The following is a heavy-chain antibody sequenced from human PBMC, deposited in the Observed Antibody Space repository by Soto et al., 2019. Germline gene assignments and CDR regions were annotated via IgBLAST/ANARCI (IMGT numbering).Heavy chain of an antibody. CDR2: IYNGGST. V-gene: IGHV4-59*01. J-gene: IGHJ4*02. CDR1: GGSISNYD. CDR3: ARGKRSSSFLVRMYFDY. Sequence: QVQLQESGPGLVKPSETLSLTCTVSGGSISNYDWSWIRQPPGKGLEWIGYIYNGGSTNYKPSLKGRVTISVDTSKIQFSLRLSSVTAEDTAVYYCARGKRSSSFLVRMYFDYWGQGTLVTVSS. D-gene: IGHD6-6*01.